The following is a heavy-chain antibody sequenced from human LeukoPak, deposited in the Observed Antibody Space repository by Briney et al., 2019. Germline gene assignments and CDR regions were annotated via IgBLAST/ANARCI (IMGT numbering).Heavy chain of an antibody. J-gene: IGHJ4*02. CDR2: ISYDGSNK. D-gene: IGHD3-10*01. CDR1: GFTFSSYA. CDR3: ARSAYGSGSYYNPLDY. Sequence: GGSLRLSCAASGFTFSSYAMHWVRQAPGKGLEWVAVISYDGSNKYYADSVKGRFTISRDNSKNTLYLQMNSLRAEDTAVYYCARSAYGSGSYYNPLDYWGQGTLVTVSS. V-gene: IGHV3-30*04.